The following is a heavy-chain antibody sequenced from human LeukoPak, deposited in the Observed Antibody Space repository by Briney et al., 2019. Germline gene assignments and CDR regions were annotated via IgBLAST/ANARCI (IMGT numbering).Heavy chain of an antibody. D-gene: IGHD5-24*01. CDR3: ARGPSVEMATMGGDY. Sequence: SETLSLTCTVSGDSINSLDLWSWVRQPPGKGLEWIGEMYLSGTTHSNPSVKSRVTISIDKSKNQFFLNLSSVTAADTAVYYCARGPSVEMATMGGDYWGQGTLVTVSS. V-gene: IGHV4-4*02. J-gene: IGHJ4*02. CDR2: MYLSGTT. CDR1: GDSINSLDL.